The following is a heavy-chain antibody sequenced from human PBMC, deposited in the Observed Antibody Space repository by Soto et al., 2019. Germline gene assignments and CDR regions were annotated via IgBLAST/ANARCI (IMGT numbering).Heavy chain of an antibody. CDR1: GGTFSSYA. J-gene: IGHJ6*02. Sequence: QVHLVQSGAEVKKPGSSVKVSCKSSGGTFSSYAISWVRQAPGQGIEWMGGIIPIFGTANYAQKFQGKVTNTADDSTSTAYMELSSLRSEDTAVYYCARGELGYCSSTSCPNAVYYYGMDVWGQGTTVTVSS. D-gene: IGHD2-2*01. CDR2: IIPIFGTA. CDR3: ARGELGYCSSTSCPNAVYYYGMDV. V-gene: IGHV1-69*01.